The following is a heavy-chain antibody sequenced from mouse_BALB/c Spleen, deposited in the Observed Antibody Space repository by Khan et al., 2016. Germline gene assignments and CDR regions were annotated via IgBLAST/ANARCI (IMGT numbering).Heavy chain of an antibody. V-gene: IGHV5-17*02. CDR3: ARRIVTRDYYGMDY. D-gene: IGHD2-5*01. CDR1: GFNFSSFG. J-gene: IGHJ4*01. CDR2: ISSGSNTI. Sequence: EVALVESGGGLVQPGGSRKLSCAASGFNFSSFGMHWVRQAPEKGLEWVAYISSGSNTIYYADTVKGRFTISRDNPKKTLILQMTSLRSEDTAMYYCARRIVTRDYYGMDYWGQGTSVTVSS.